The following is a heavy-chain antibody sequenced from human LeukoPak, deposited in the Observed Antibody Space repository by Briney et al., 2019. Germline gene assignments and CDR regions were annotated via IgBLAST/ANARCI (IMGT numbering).Heavy chain of an antibody. CDR3: ARVHDFWSGYLYYYYYYMDV. D-gene: IGHD3-3*01. Sequence: PSETLSLTCAVYGGCFSGYYWSGIRQPPGKGLEWIGEINHSGSTNYNPSLKSRVTMSVDTSKNQFSLKLSSVTAADTAVYYCARVHDFWSGYLYYYYYYMDVWGKGTTVTVSS. J-gene: IGHJ6*03. CDR2: INHSGST. V-gene: IGHV4-34*01. CDR1: GGCFSGYY.